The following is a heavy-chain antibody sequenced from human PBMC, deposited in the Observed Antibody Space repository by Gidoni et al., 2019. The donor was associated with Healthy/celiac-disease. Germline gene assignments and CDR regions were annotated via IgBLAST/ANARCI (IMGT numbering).Heavy chain of an antibody. CDR2: IIPIFGTA. Sequence: QVQLVQSGAEVKKPGSSVKVSCKASGGTVSSYAISWVRQAPGQGLEWMGGIIPIFGTANYAQKFQGIVTITADESTSTAYMELSSLRSEDTAVYYCASDTAMVAKTYYYYGMDVWGQGTTVTVSS. V-gene: IGHV1-69*01. J-gene: IGHJ6*02. CDR1: GGTVSSYA. D-gene: IGHD5-18*01. CDR3: ASDTAMVAKTYYYYGMDV.